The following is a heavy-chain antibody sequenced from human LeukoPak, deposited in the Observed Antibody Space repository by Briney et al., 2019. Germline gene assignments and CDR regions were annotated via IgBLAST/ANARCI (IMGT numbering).Heavy chain of an antibody. J-gene: IGHJ4*02. D-gene: IGHD3-16*01. CDR3: ARDPGGTNYFDY. V-gene: IGHV1-69*06. CDR1: GGTFSSYA. CDR2: IIPIFGTA. Sequence: SVKVSCKASGGTFSSYAISWVRQAPGQGLDWMGRIIPIFGTANYAQKFQGRVTITADKSTSTAYMELSSLRSEDTAVYYCARDPGGTNYFDYWGQGTLVTVSS.